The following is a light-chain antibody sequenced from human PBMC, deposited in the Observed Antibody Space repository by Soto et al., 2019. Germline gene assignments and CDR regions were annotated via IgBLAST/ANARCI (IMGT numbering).Light chain of an antibody. CDR3: QEYGTPAT. Sequence: EIVLTQSPGTLSLSVGERATLSCRASQSINSGYLAWYQHKPGQAPTVLIYGASNRATGIPDRFSGSGSGTDVTLTISRLEPEYFAVYYCQEYGTPATFGQGTKVEIK. J-gene: IGKJ1*01. V-gene: IGKV3-20*01. CDR2: GAS. CDR1: QSINSGY.